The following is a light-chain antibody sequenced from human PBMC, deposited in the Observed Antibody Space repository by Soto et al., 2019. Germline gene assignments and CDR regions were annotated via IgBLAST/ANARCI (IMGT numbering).Light chain of an antibody. V-gene: IGKV3-20*01. J-gene: IGKJ1*01. CDR1: QSIGNNY. Sequence: EIVLTHSPGTLSLSPGERATLSCRASQSIGNNYLAWYQHKPGQAPRLLIYGASNRATGIPDRFSASGSGTDFTLTISSLEPEDFAVYYCQQYCDTPLTFGQGAKVEI. CDR3: QQYCDTPLT. CDR2: GAS.